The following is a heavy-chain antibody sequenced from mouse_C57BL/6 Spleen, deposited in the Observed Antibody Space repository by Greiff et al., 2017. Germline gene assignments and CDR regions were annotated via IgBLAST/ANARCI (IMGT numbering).Heavy chain of an antibody. CDR1: GFSLTSYG. CDR3: AKGGYVFYYAMDY. V-gene: IGHV2-4*01. D-gene: IGHD3-1*01. CDR2: IWSGGST. Sequence: VQGVESGPGLVQPSQSLSITCTVSGFSLTSYGVHWVRQPPGKGLEWLGVIWSGGSTDYNAAFISRLSISKDNSKSQVFFKMNSLQADDTAIYYCAKGGYVFYYAMDYWGQGTSVTVSS. J-gene: IGHJ4*01.